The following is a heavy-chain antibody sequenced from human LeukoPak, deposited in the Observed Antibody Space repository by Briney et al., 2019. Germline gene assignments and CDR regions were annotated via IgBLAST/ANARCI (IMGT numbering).Heavy chain of an antibody. CDR1: GGAITNYY. D-gene: IGHD6-6*01. V-gene: IGHV4-59*01. J-gene: IGHJ6*03. CDR2: IYYTGST. Sequence: PSETLSLTCTVSGGAITNYYWNWIRQAPGKGLEWLGYIYYTGSTTYNPSVKSRITISLDTSKKQISLKLRSVTAADTAVYYCARVVGWSSSPSYYYHYYMDVWGKGTTVTVSS. CDR3: ARVVGWSSSPSYYYHYYMDV.